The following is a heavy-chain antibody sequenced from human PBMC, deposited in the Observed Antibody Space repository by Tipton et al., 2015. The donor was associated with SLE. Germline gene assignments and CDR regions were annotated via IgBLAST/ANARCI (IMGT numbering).Heavy chain of an antibody. CDR1: GVSISTYY. Sequence: TLSLTCSVSGVSISTYYWNWIRQSPGKGLEWIGNVYYVGSTNYNPSLKGRVTISVATSRNQFSLKLRSVTAADTAVYYCARRGYKTWYFDLWGRGALVTVSS. D-gene: IGHD5-24*01. CDR2: VYYVGST. CDR3: ARRGYKTWYFDL. J-gene: IGHJ2*01. V-gene: IGHV4-59*01.